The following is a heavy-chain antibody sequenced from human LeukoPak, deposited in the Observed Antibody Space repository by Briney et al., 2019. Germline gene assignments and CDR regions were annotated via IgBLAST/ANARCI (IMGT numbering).Heavy chain of an antibody. J-gene: IGHJ4*02. V-gene: IGHV1-18*01. D-gene: IGHD3-22*01. CDR3: ARVTRDSSGYYRFDY. CDR2: ISAYSGNT. Sequence: GASVKVSCKASGYTFTSYGISWVRQAPGQGLEWMGWISAYSGNTNYAQKLQGRVTMTTDTSTSTAYMELRSLRSDDTAVYYCARVTRDSSGYYRFDYWGQGTLVTVSS. CDR1: GYTFTSYG.